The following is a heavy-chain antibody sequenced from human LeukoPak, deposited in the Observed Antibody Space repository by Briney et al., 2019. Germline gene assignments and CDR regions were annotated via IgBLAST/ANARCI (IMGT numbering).Heavy chain of an antibody. Sequence: GGSLRLSCAASGFTFGSYGMHWVRQAPGKGLEWVAVIWYDGSNKYYADSVKGRFTISRDNSKNTLYLQMNSLRAEDTAVYYCARDLSPRRYHLLSYYYGMDVWGQGTTVTVSS. CDR1: GFTFGSYG. D-gene: IGHD1-14*01. CDR2: IWYDGSNK. CDR3: ARDLSPRRYHLLSYYYGMDV. V-gene: IGHV3-33*01. J-gene: IGHJ6*02.